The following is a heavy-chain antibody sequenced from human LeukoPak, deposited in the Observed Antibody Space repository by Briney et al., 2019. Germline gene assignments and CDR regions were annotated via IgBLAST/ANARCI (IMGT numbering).Heavy chain of an antibody. CDR3: ARHSVWFDP. Sequence: SETLPLTCTVSGGSISRYYWSWIRQPPGKGLEWIGYKDYSGSTNYNRSLKSRVTISVDTSKNQFSLKLSSVTAADTAVYYCARHSVWFDPWGQGTLVTVSS. J-gene: IGHJ5*02. V-gene: IGHV4-59*08. CDR2: KDYSGST. CDR1: GGSISRYY.